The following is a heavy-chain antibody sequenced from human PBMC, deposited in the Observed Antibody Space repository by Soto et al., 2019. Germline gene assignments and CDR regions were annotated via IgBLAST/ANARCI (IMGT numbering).Heavy chain of an antibody. V-gene: IGHV3-23*01. D-gene: IGHD2-15*01. CDR3: VKGLVVVAAPPDY. J-gene: IGHJ4*02. Sequence: GSVKGRFTISRDNSKNTLYLQMNSLRAEDTAVYYCVKGLVVVAAPPDYWGQGTLVTVSS.